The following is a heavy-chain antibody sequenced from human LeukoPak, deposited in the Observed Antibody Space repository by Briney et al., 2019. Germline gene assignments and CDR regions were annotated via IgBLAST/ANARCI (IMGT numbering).Heavy chain of an antibody. D-gene: IGHD4-17*01. Sequence: GGSLRLSCAASGFTFSNYSMNWVRQAPGKGLEWVSILSDSGVYTYYADSVKGRFTISRDNSNNMLYLQMNSLRAEDTAVYYCAKKAHYDAYAKYFDYWGQGTLVTVSS. CDR1: GFTFSNYS. V-gene: IGHV3-23*01. J-gene: IGHJ4*02. CDR3: AKKAHYDAYAKYFDY. CDR2: LSDSGVYT.